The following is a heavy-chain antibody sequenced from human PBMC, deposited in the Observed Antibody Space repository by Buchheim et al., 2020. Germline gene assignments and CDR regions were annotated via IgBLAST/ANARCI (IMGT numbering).Heavy chain of an antibody. V-gene: IGHV3-7*04. D-gene: IGHD5/OR15-5a*01. CDR3: ASEGVYDTYYYYDMDV. CDR1: GFTFSSYW. J-gene: IGHJ6*02. Sequence: EVPLVESGGGLVQPGGSLRLSCAASGFTFSSYWMSWVRQAPGKGLEWVANIKQDGSEKYYVDSVKGRFTISRDNAKNSLYLQMNSLRAEDTAVYYCASEGVYDTYYYYDMDVWGQGTT. CDR2: IKQDGSEK.